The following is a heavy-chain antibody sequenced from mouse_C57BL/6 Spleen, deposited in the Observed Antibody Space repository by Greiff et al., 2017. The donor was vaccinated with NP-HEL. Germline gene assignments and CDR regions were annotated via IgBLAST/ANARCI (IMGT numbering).Heavy chain of an antibody. CDR1: GYTFTDYY. CDR2: INPNNGGT. J-gene: IGHJ3*01. Sequence: EVQLQQSGPELVKPGASVKISCKASGYTFTDYYMNWVKQSHGKSLEWIGDINPNNGGTSYNQKFKGKATLTVDKSSSTAYMELRSLTSEDSAVYYCARDYGSSYVPFAYWGQGTLVTVSA. CDR3: ARDYGSSYVPFAY. V-gene: IGHV1-26*01. D-gene: IGHD1-1*01.